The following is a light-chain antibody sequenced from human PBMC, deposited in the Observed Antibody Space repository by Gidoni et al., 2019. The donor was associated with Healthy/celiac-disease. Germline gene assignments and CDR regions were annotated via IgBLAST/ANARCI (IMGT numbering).Light chain of an antibody. CDR3: MQALQTRT. CDR1: QSLLHSNGYNY. J-gene: IGKJ5*01. CDR2: LGS. V-gene: IGKV2-28*01. Sequence: DIVMTQSPLSLPVTPGEPASIACRSSQSLLHSNGYNYLDWYLQRPGQSPQLLIYLGSNRASGVPDRVSGSGSGTDFTLKIRRVEAEDVGVYYCMQALQTRTFGQGTRLEIK.